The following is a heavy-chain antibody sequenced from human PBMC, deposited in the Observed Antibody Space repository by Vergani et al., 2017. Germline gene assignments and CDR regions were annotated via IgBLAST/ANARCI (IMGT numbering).Heavy chain of an antibody. Sequence: QVQLVQSGAEVKKPGASVKVSCKASGYTFTGYYMHWVRQAPGQGLEWMGWINPNSGGTNYAQKFQGRVTMTRDTSISTAYMELSRLSSDDTAVYYCARDRRGPYGSGTLDYWGQGTLVTVSS. CDR2: INPNSGGT. CDR1: GYTFTGYY. J-gene: IGHJ4*02. V-gene: IGHV1-2*02. CDR3: ARDRRGPYGSGTLDY. D-gene: IGHD3-10*01.